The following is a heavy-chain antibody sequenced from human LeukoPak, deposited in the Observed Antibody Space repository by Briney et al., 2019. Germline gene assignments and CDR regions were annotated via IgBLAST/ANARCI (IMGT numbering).Heavy chain of an antibody. V-gene: IGHV4-59*08. CDR2: IYYSGNT. CDR1: GGSTTNYY. CDR3: ARHDVGYSYGLVRYYYYYMDV. D-gene: IGHD5-18*01. Sequence: SETLSLTCTVSGGSTTNYYWSWIRQPPGKGLEWIGYIYYSGNTNCNPSLKSRVTISVDTSKNQFSLKLSSVTAADTAVYYCARHDVGYSYGLVRYYYYYMDVWGKGTTVTVSS. J-gene: IGHJ6*03.